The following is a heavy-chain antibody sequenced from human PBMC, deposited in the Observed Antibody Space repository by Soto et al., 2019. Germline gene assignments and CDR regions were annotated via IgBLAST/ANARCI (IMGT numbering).Heavy chain of an antibody. CDR1: GASISRSRYY. CDR2: IYYSGST. CDR3: ARRVLRYFDWLLSNWFDP. V-gene: IGHV4-39*01. Sequence: PSETLSLTCTVSGASISRSRYYWGWIRQPPGKGLEWIGSIYYSGSTYYNPSLKSRVTRSVDTSKNQFSLKLSSVTAADTAVYYCARRVLRYFDWLLSNWFDPWGQGTLVTV. J-gene: IGHJ5*02. D-gene: IGHD3-9*01.